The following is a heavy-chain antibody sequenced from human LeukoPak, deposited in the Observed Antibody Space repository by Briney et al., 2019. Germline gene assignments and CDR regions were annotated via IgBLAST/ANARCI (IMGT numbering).Heavy chain of an antibody. V-gene: IGHV4-61*02. CDR1: GGSISSGSYY. Sequence: SQTLSLTCTVSGGSISSGSYYWSWIRQPAGKGLEWIGRIYTSGSTSYNPSLKSRVTISVDTSKNQFSLKLSSVTAADTAVYYCASGDSSGYYDYWGPGTLVTVSS. CDR2: IYTSGST. CDR3: ASGDSSGYYDY. J-gene: IGHJ4*02. D-gene: IGHD3-22*01.